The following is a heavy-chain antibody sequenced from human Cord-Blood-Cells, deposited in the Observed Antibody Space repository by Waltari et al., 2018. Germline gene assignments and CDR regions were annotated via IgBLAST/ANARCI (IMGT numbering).Heavy chain of an antibody. Sequence: TFSSYWMSWVRQAPGKGLEWVANIKQDGSEKYYVDSVKGRFTISRDNAKNSLYLQMNSLRAEDTAVYYCARDRDLDYWGQGTLVTVSS. CDR3: ARDRDLDY. V-gene: IGHV3-7*05. J-gene: IGHJ4*02. CDR1: TFSSYW. CDR2: IKQDGSEK.